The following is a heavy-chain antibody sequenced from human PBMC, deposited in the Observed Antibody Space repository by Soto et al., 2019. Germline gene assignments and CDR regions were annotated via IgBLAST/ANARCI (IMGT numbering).Heavy chain of an antibody. CDR2: IRSKAYGGTT. J-gene: IGHJ4*02. CDR1: GFTFGDYA. Sequence: EVQLVESGGGLVQPGRSLRLSCTASGFTFGDYAMSWFRQAPGKGLEWVGFIRSKAYGGTTEYAASVKGRFTISRDDSNSIAYLQMNSLNTEDTAVYYCTRGSSSWGDFDYWGQGTLVTVSS. CDR3: TRGSSSWGDFDY. V-gene: IGHV3-49*03. D-gene: IGHD6-13*01.